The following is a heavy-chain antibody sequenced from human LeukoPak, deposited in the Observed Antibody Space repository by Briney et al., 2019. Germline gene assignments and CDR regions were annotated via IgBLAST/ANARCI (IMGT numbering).Heavy chain of an antibody. J-gene: IGHJ4*02. CDR2: INPNSGGT. Sequence: GASVTVSCKASGYTFTGYYMHWVRQAPGQGLEWMGWINPNSGGTNYAQKFQGRVTMTRDTSISTAYMELSRLRSDDTAVYYCARRLDIAAAGDYWGQGTLVTVSS. CDR3: ARRLDIAAAGDY. D-gene: IGHD6-13*01. V-gene: IGHV1-2*02. CDR1: GYTFTGYY.